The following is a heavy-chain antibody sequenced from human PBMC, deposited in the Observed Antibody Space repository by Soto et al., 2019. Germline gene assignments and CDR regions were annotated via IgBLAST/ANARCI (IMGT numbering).Heavy chain of an antibody. CDR2: ISSSSSYT. J-gene: IGHJ4*02. V-gene: IGHV3-11*06. D-gene: IGHD6-13*01. CDR3: ARDFGRIAAAGTIDY. Sequence: QVQLVESGGGLVKPGGSLRLSCAASGFTFSDYYMSWIRQAPGKGLEGVSYISSSSSYTNYADSVKGRFTISRDNAKNSLYRQMNSLRAEDTAVYYCARDFGRIAAAGTIDYWGQGPLVTVSS. CDR1: GFTFSDYY.